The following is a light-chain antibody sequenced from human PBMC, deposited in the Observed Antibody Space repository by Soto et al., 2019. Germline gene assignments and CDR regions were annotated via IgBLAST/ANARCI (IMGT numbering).Light chain of an antibody. CDR2: EVT. CDR3: SSYTLTSTLVV. Sequence: QSALTQPASVSGSPGQSITISCTGSISDVGGFDFVSWYQQEPGKAPKLMIYEVTYRPSGVSDRFSGSKSGNTASLTISGLQPEDEAYYYCSSYTLTSTLVVFGGGTKVTVL. CDR1: ISDVGGFDF. J-gene: IGLJ2*01. V-gene: IGLV2-14*01.